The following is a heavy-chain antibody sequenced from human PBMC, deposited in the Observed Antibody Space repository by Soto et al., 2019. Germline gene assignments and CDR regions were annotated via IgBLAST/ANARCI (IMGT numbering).Heavy chain of an antibody. CDR3: ARSMYSTSAQLYYGMDV. CDR2: MYHSGIT. D-gene: IGHD6-6*01. Sequence: SETLSLTCAVSGYSIRSGYFWGWIRQPPGKGLEWIGSMYHSGITYYNLSLKGRVTISVDTSKNQLSLKLSSATAADTAVYYCARSMYSTSAQLYYGMDVWGQGTTVTVSS. V-gene: IGHV4-38-2*01. J-gene: IGHJ6*02. CDR1: GYSIRSGYF.